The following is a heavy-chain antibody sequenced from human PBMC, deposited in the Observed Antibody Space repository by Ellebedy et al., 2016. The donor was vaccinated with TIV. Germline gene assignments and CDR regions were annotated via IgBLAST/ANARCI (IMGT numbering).Heavy chain of an antibody. CDR1: GFTFSTYA. V-gene: IGHV3-64D*09. J-gene: IGHJ4*02. Sequence: PGGSLRLSCSASGFTFSTYAMHWVRQAPGKGLEYVSIISSDGGGTYYTDSVKGRFTISRDNSKNTVYLQMSSLRAEDTAVYYCVKDFDCSNTNCYMPFAYWGQGTLVTVSS. CDR3: VKDFDCSNTNCYMPFAY. D-gene: IGHD2-2*02. CDR2: ISSDGGGT.